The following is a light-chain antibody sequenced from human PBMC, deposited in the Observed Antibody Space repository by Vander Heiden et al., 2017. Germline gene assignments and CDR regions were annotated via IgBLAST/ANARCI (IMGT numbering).Light chain of an antibody. Sequence: QSALTQPASVSWSPGQSITISCPGTSSDVGGLNYVSWYQQHPDKAPKLMIYDVNNRPSGVSNRFSGSKSGNTASLTISGLQAEDEADYYCSSYTSRSTLVFGGGTKLTVL. CDR1: SSDVGGLNY. V-gene: IGLV2-14*03. CDR3: SSYTSRSTLV. CDR2: DVN. J-gene: IGLJ2*01.